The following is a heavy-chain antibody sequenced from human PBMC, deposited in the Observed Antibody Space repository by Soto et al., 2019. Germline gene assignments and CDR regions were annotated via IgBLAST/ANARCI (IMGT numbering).Heavy chain of an antibody. CDR1: GFTFSDYY. J-gene: IGHJ4*02. D-gene: IGHD6-13*01. CDR2: ISSSTSHT. Sequence: QVQLVESGGGLVKPGGSLRLSCAVSGFTFSDYYMTWIGQDPGKGLEWVSYISSSTSHTNYADSVKGRFTISRDNAKNSLFLQMNSLRAEDTAVYYCARGRGAAADYFHFWGQGTLVTVSS. V-gene: IGHV3-11*05. CDR3: ARGRGAAADYFHF.